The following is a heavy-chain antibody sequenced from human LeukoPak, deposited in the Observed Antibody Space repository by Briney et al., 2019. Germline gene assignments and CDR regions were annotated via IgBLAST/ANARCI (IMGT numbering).Heavy chain of an antibody. Sequence: PGRSLRLSCAVSGFTFDDYAMHWVRQAPGKGLEWVSGISWNSGSIGYADSVKGRFTISRDNAKNSLYLQMNSLRAEDTAVYYCAREFCSSTNCYFDYWGQGTLVTVSS. CDR2: ISWNSGSI. V-gene: IGHV3-9*01. J-gene: IGHJ4*02. D-gene: IGHD2-2*01. CDR3: AREFCSSTNCYFDY. CDR1: GFTFDDYA.